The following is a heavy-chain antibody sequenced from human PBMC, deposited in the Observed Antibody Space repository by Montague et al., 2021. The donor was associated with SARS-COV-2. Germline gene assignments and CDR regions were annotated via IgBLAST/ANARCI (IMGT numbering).Heavy chain of an antibody. V-gene: IGHV4-39*03. CDR3: FRGPSTRGGFDK. J-gene: IGHJ4*02. Sequence: SETLSLTCAVSGGSFSDTDYYLGWVRRPPGKWLEWLGTTVQSGNSFSNPSLKSRPSIFVHASMNEVSLSLASVTAADTAISYCFRGPSTRGGFDKWGQGALVTVSS. CDR1: GGSFSDTDYY. D-gene: IGHD2-2*01. CDR2: TVQSGNS.